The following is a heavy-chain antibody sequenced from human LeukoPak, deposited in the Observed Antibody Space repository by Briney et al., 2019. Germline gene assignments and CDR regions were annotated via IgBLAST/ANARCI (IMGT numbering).Heavy chain of an antibody. CDR3: LGGDFGH. CDR2: ISYDGSNK. Sequence: GGSLRLPCAASGFTFSCYALHWVRQAPGKGLEWVAIISYDGSNKYYADSVKGRFTISRDNSQNTVYLQMNSLRAEDTAAYYCLGGDFGHWGQGTLVTVSS. J-gene: IGHJ4*02. CDR1: GFTFSCYA. V-gene: IGHV3-30-3*01. D-gene: IGHD2-21*02.